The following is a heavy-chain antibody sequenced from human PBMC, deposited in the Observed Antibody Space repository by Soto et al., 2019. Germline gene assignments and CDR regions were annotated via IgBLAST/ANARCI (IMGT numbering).Heavy chain of an antibody. J-gene: IGHJ4*02. Sequence: EVQLLESGGGLVQPGGSLRLSCAASGFTFSSYAMGWVRQAPGKGLEWVSVISGSGGSTYYADSVKGRFTISRDNSKNTLNLQMNSLRAEDTAVYYCARRASGWFFDYWGQGTLVTVSS. V-gene: IGHV3-23*01. CDR2: ISGSGGST. CDR1: GFTFSSYA. CDR3: ARRASGWFFDY. D-gene: IGHD6-19*01.